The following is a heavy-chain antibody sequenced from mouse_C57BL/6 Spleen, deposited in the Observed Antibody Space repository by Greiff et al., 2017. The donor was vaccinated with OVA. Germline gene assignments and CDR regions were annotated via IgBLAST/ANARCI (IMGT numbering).Heavy chain of an antibody. Sequence: LQQSGAELVRPGASVKMSCKASGYTFTSYNMHWVKQTPRQGLEWIGAIYPGNGDTSYNQKFKGKATLTVDHSSSTAYMQLRSLTSDDAAVDFGAREGGYDEGHFDDWGTGTTVTVSS. CDR1: GYTFTSYN. D-gene: IGHD2-2*01. J-gene: IGHJ1*03. V-gene: IGHV1-12*01. CDR2: IYPGNGDT. CDR3: AREGGYDEGHFDD.